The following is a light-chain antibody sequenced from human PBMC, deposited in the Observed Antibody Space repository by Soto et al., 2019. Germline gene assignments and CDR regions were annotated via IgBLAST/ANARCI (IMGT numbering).Light chain of an antibody. Sequence: EIVLTQSPGTLSLSPGERATFSCRASQSVSSSYLAWYQQKPGQAPRLLIYGASSRATGIPDRFSGSGSGTDFSLTISSLEPEDFAVYFCQQYGSSPLTFGGGTKVDIK. CDR3: QQYGSSPLT. CDR1: QSVSSSY. J-gene: IGKJ4*01. CDR2: GAS. V-gene: IGKV3-20*01.